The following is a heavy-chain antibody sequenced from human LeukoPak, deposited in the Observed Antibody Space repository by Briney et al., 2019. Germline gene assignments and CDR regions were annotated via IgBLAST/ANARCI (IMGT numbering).Heavy chain of an antibody. V-gene: IGHV4-4*07. CDR2: IYTSGST. CDR3: AREVVVVVAATIDY. J-gene: IGHJ4*02. Sequence: SETLSLTCTVSGGSISSYYWSWIRQPAGKGLEWIGRIYTSGSTNYNPSLKSRVTMSVDTPKNQFSLKLSSVTATDTAVYYCAREVVVVVAATIDYWGQGTLVTVSS. D-gene: IGHD2-15*01. CDR1: GGSISSYY.